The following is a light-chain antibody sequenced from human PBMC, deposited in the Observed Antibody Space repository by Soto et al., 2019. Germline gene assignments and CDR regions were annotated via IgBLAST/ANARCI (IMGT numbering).Light chain of an antibody. J-gene: IGLJ2*01. CDR1: SSDVGGYNY. Sequence: QSALTQPASVSGSPGQSITISCTGTSSDVGGYNYVSWYQQHPGKAPKLMIYDVSNRPSGVSNRFSGSKSGNTASLTISGLQAKDEADYYCSSNTGSAPVIFGGGTKVTVL. V-gene: IGLV2-14*01. CDR2: DVS. CDR3: SSNTGSAPVI.